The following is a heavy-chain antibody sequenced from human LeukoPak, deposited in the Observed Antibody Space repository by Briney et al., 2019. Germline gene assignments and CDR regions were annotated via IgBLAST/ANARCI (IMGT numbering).Heavy chain of an antibody. CDR1: GGTFSSYA. D-gene: IGHD3-22*01. J-gene: IGHJ4*02. Sequence: GASVKVSCKASGGTFSSYAISWVRQAPGQGLEWMGGIIPIFGTANYAQKFQGRVTITADESTSTAYMELRSLRSDDTAVYYCAKVKITMIVVVITTRLVDYWGQGTLVTVSS. CDR2: IIPIFGTA. V-gene: IGHV1-69*13. CDR3: AKVKITMIVVVITTRLVDY.